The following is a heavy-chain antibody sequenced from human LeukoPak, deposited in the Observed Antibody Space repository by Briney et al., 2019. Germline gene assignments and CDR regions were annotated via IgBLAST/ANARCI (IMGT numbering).Heavy chain of an antibody. CDR2: IYYSGST. V-gene: IGHV4-39*01. J-gene: IGHJ5*02. CDR3: ARPRTGHWFDP. CDR1: GGSISSGSYY. Sequence: TSETLSLTCTVSGGSISSGSYYWGWIRQPPGKGLEWIGSIYYSGSTYYNPSLRSRVTISVDTSKNQFSRKLSSVTAADTAMYYCARPRTGHWFDPWGQGTLVTVSS.